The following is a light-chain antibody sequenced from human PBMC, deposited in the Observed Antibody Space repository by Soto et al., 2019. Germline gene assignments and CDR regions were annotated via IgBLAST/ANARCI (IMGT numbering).Light chain of an antibody. V-gene: IGKV3-20*01. CDR3: RQYGRSPT. CDR2: GAS. Sequence: EIVLTQSPGTLSLSPGERATLSCRASQSVSSSFLAWYQQKPGQAPRLLIYGASSRANAIPDRFSGSGSGTDLTLAISRLDPADFAGYYWRQYGRSPTFGKGTKGEIK. CDR1: QSVSSSF. J-gene: IGKJ1*01.